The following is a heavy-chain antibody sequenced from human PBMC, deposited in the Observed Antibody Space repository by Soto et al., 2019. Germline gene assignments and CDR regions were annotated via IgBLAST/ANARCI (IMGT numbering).Heavy chain of an antibody. J-gene: IGHJ4*02. Sequence: PSEPLSLTCRVSGASVSSETHFWTWIRQPPGKGLEWIGYVYRTGITNSNPALTSRVTVSADRSKNQFSLTLRSVTAADTAVYYGGREATSRTYDFDEWGPGIQGNGS. CDR2: VYRTGIT. V-gene: IGHV4-61*01. CDR1: GASVSSETHF. D-gene: IGHD5-12*01. CDR3: GREATSRTYDFDE.